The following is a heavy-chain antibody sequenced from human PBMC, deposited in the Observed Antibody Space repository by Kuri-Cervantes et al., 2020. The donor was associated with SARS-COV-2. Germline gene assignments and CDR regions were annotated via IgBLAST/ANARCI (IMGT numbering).Heavy chain of an antibody. J-gene: IGHJ4*02. CDR3: VRDGDHWNFDY. D-gene: IGHD1-1*01. Sequence: GGSLRLSCAASGFTFSSYWMHWVRQAPGKGLVWVSRINSDGGSTSYADSVKGRFTISRDNAKNMLFLQMNSLRAEDTAVYYCVRDGDHWNFDYWGQGTLVTVSS. CDR2: INSDGGST. CDR1: GFTFSSYW. V-gene: IGHV3-74*01.